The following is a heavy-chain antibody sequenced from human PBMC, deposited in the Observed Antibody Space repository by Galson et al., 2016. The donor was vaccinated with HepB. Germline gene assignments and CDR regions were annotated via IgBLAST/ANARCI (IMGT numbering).Heavy chain of an antibody. CDR2: IKEDGSEK. CDR1: GFTFSRYW. CDR3: ARYTDSSGYGYWIDAFDI. D-gene: IGHD3-22*01. Sequence: SLRLSCAASGFTFSRYWMSWVRQAPGKGLEWVANIKEDGSEKYYVDSVKGRFTISRDNAKNSLYLQMNSLRAEDTAVYYCARYTDSSGYGYWIDAFDIWGQGTMVTVSS. J-gene: IGHJ3*02. V-gene: IGHV3-7*03.